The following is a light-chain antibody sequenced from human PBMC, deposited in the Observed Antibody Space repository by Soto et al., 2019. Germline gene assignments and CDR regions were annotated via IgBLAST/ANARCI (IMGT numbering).Light chain of an antibody. CDR3: VSYTSSTTYV. J-gene: IGLJ1*01. V-gene: IGLV2-14*03. Sequence: HSVLTQPAYVSDSPGQSITISCPGTSSDVGGSNFVSWYQQHPGKPPKLIIYDVANRPSGVSNRFSGSKSGSTASLIISRLQTEDEADYYCVSYTSSTTYVFGTGTKVNVL. CDR1: SSDVGGSNF. CDR2: DVA.